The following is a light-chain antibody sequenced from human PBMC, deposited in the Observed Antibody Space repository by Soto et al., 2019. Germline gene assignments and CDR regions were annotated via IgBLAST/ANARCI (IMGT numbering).Light chain of an antibody. Sequence: EIVLTHSPGTLSLSPWERATLSCRASQSVSSSYLAWYQHKPGQAPRLLIYGASIRATDIPDRFSGSGSGTEFTLTISSLQSEDFAVYYCQQYGSSPWTFGPGTKVDIK. V-gene: IGKV3-20*01. CDR3: QQYGSSPWT. J-gene: IGKJ1*01. CDR1: QSVSSSY. CDR2: GAS.